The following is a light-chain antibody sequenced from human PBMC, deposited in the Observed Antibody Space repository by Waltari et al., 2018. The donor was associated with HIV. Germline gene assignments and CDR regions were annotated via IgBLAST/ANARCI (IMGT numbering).Light chain of an antibody. CDR2: GKN. V-gene: IGLV3-19*01. Sequence: SSEVTQDPAVSVALGQTVKITCQGDHLRTSYASWYQQKPGQAPVLVSYGKNKRPAEIPDRFSSSASRNTASLTITGAQAEYEADYYWKTRDRSGNLYVFGTGTTVTVL. CDR3: KTRDRSGNLYV. J-gene: IGLJ1*01. CDR1: HLRTSY.